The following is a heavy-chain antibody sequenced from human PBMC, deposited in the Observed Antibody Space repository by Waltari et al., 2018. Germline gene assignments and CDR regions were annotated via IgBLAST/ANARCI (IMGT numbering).Heavy chain of an antibody. D-gene: IGHD3-10*01. CDR3: AKDAFGNTYLDY. CDR2: TWSDGSVE. CDR1: GLSLGIYG. V-gene: IGHV3-33*03. J-gene: IGHJ4*02. Sequence: QVQRVESGGGVVQPGKSLRLPCLASGLSLGIYGMHWVRQTPGRGLEWVALTWSDGSVEYYADSVRGRFTVSRDNSKNILYLDMDSLRVDDTATYYCAKDAFGNTYLDYWGQGTLVTVSS.